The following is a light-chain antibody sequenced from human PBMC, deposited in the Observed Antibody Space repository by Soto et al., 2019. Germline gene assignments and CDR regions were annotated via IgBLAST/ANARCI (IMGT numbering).Light chain of an antibody. CDR1: QGISTW. CDR3: QQYSTYPWT. V-gene: IGKV1-5*01. CDR2: DAS. Sequence: IQLTQSPSTLSASVGDRVSITCRASQGISTWLAWYQQKPGKAPKLLIFDASSLESRVSSRFSGRGSGTQFTLTISSLQPDDFATYYCQQYSTYPWTFGQGTKVDIK. J-gene: IGKJ1*01.